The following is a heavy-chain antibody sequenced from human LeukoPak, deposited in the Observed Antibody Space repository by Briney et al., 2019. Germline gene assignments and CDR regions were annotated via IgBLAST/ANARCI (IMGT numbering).Heavy chain of an antibody. CDR2: KYYSGST. CDR1: GVSINTCCYY. CDR3: ARGRSYGFDFDS. J-gene: IGHJ4*02. D-gene: IGHD5-18*01. V-gene: IGHV4-61*01. Sequence: PSETLSLTCDVSGVSINTCCYYWTWIRQPPGKGLEWIGYKYYSGSTRYNSSLRSRLTISLDSSKNQFSLRLTSVSAADTAVYYCARGRSYGFDFDSWGPGTLVIVSS.